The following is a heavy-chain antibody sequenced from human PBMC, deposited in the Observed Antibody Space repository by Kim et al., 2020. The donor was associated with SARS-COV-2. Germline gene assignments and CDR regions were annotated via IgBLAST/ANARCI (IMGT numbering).Heavy chain of an antibody. V-gene: IGHV1-24*01. J-gene: IGHJ4*02. CDR3: ATTPGSYYNGFDY. D-gene: IGHD1-26*01. Sequence: YAQKFQGRVTMTEDTSTDTAYMELSSLRSEDTAVYYCATTPGSYYNGFDYWGQGTLVTVSS.